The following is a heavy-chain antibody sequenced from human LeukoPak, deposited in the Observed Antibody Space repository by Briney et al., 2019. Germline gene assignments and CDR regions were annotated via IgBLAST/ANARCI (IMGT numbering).Heavy chain of an antibody. CDR1: GFTFSSYA. V-gene: IGHV3-23*01. CDR3: VRVGDSSWHHYYYYMDV. Sequence: GGSLRLSCAASGFTFSSYAMSWVRQAPGKGLEWVSAISGSGGSTYYADSVKGRFTISRDNSKNTLYLQMNSLRAEDTAVYHCVRVGDSSWHHYYYYMDVWGKGTTVTVSS. CDR2: ISGSGGST. D-gene: IGHD6-13*01. J-gene: IGHJ6*03.